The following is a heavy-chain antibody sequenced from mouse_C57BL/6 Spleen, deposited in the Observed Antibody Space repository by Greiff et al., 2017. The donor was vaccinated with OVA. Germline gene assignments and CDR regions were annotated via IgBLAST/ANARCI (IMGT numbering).Heavy chain of an antibody. CDR1: GFTFSDYY. CDR3: ARSFNSYFDY. D-gene: IGHD1-3*01. Sequence: EVHLVESGGGLVQPGGSLKLSCAASGFTFSDYYMYWVRQTPEKRLEWVAYISNGGGSTYYPDTVKGRFTISRDNAKNTLYLQMSRLKSEDTAMYYCARSFNSYFDYWGQGTTLTVSS. CDR2: ISNGGGST. J-gene: IGHJ2*01. V-gene: IGHV5-12*01.